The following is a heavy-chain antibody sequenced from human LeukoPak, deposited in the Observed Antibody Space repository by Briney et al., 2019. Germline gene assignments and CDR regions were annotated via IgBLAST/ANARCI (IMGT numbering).Heavy chain of an antibody. J-gene: IGHJ4*02. D-gene: IGHD2-2*01. V-gene: IGHV3-74*01. CDR1: GFTFSSYW. CDR2: INSDGSST. Sequence: PGASLRLSCAASGFTFSSYWMHWVRQAPGKGLVWVSRINSDGSSTSYADSVKGRFTISRDNSKNTLYLQMSSLRAEDTAVYYCAQCTGTSWYYNPFDYWGQGTLVTVSS. CDR3: AQCTGTSWYYNPFDY.